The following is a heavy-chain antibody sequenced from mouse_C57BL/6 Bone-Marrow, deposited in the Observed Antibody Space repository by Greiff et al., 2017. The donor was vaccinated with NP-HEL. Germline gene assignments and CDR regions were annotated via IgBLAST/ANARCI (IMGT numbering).Heavy chain of an antibody. CDR1: GFTFSSYA. CDR3: ARDSVVAYYAMDY. V-gene: IGHV5-4*01. CDR2: ISDGGSYT. D-gene: IGHD1-1*01. Sequence: EVKLVESGGGLVKPGGSLKLSCAASGFTFSSYAMSWVRQTPEKRLEWVATISDGGSYTSYPDNVKGRFTISRDNTKNNLYLQISHLKSEDTAMYYCARDSVVAYYAMDYWGQGTSVTVSS. J-gene: IGHJ4*01.